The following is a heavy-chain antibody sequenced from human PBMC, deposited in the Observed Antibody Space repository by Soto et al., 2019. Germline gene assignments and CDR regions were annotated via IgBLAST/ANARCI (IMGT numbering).Heavy chain of an antibody. Sequence: QVQLVQSGAEVKKPGASVKVSCKASGYTFTGYYMHWVRQAPGQGLEWMGWIKPNSGGTNYAQKFQGWVTMTRDTSISTAYMELSRLRSDDTAVYYCARVPGMRMECLLNRDAFDIWGQGPMVTVSS. CDR1: GYTFTGYY. CDR2: IKPNSGGT. V-gene: IGHV1-2*04. D-gene: IGHD3-3*01. CDR3: ARVPGMRMECLLNRDAFDI. J-gene: IGHJ3*02.